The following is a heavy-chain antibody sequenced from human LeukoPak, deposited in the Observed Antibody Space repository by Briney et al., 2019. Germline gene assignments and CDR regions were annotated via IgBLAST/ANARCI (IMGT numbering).Heavy chain of an antibody. CDR3: VKDSRGIAVAGEDY. J-gene: IGHJ4*02. Sequence: PGGSLRLSCAASGFTFSSYGMHWVRQAPGKGLEWVAVISYDGSNKYYADSVKGRFTISRDNSKNTLYLQMNSLRAEDTAVYYCVKDSRGIAVAGEDYWGQGTLVTVSS. CDR1: GFTFSSYG. CDR2: ISYDGSNK. D-gene: IGHD6-19*01. V-gene: IGHV3-30*18.